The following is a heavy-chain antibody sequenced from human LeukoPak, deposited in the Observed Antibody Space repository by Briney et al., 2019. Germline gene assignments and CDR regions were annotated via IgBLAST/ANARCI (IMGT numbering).Heavy chain of an antibody. CDR2: IYSGGST. J-gene: IGHJ4*02. Sequence: GGSLRLSCAASGFTVSSNYMSWVRQAPGKGLEWVSVIYSGGSTYYADSVKGRFTISRDNSKNTLYLQMNSLRAEDTAVYYCARGGPGEDDILTGSHDYWGQGTLVTVSS. CDR3: ARGGPGEDDILTGSHDY. D-gene: IGHD3-9*01. CDR1: GFTVSSNY. V-gene: IGHV3-53*01.